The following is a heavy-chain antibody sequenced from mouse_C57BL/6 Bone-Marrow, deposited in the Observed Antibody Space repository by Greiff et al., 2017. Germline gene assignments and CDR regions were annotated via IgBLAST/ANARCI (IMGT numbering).Heavy chain of an antibody. D-gene: IGHD2-5*01. CDR1: GFTFSSYT. V-gene: IGHV5-9*01. CDR2: SSGGGGNT. Sequence: EVHLLESGGGLVKPGGSLKLSCAASGFTFSSYTMSWVRQTPEQRLEWVATSSGGGGNTYYPDSVKGRFTITRDNAKNTLYLQMSSRRSEDTALYYCAREGAYYSNDSWFAYWGQGTLVTVSA. J-gene: IGHJ3*01. CDR3: AREGAYYSNDSWFAY.